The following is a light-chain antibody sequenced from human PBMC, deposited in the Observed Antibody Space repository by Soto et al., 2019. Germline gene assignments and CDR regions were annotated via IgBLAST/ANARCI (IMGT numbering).Light chain of an antibody. V-gene: IGKV1-39*01. CDR3: QQSYSTPLT. CDR1: QSIRTY. J-gene: IGKJ4*01. Sequence: DIQMTQSPISLSASVGDRVTITCRASQSIRTYLNCYQHKPGKAPKLLIYSASSLQSGVTSRFSGSGSGTDFSLTISSLQPEDFATFYCQQSYSTPLTFGGGTKVEIK. CDR2: SAS.